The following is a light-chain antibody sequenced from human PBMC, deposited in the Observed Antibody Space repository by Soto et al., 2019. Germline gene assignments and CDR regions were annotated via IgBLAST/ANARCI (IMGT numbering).Light chain of an antibody. CDR1: SSNIGAGSE. Sequence: QSVLTQPPSVSGAPGQRVSISCTGSSSNIGAGSEVHWYQQVPGTAPKLLIYGNNNRPSGVPDRFSASKSGTSDSLAITGLQPEDEADYYCQASDSSVSGSKVFGGGTKLTVL. J-gene: IGLJ2*01. CDR2: GNN. V-gene: IGLV1-40*01. CDR3: QASDSSVSGSKV.